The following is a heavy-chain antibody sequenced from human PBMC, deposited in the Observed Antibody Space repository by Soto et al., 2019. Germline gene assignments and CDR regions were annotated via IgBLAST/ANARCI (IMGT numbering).Heavy chain of an antibody. V-gene: IGHV3-64D*08. CDR1: GFTFSSYA. D-gene: IGHD6-13*01. J-gene: IGHJ6*02. CDR3: VKPLRDSSTLMDV. CDR2: ISSNGGST. Sequence: GGSLRLSCSASGFTFSSYAMHWVRQAPGKGLEYVSAISSNGGSTYYADSVKGRFTISRDNSKNTLYLQMSSLRAEDTAVYYCVKPLRDSSTLMDVWGQGTTVTVSS.